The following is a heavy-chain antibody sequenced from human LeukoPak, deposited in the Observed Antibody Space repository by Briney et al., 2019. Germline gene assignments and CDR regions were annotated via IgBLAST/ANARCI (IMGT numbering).Heavy chain of an antibody. CDR2: IIPILGIA. D-gene: IGHD2-15*01. J-gene: IGHJ6*02. Sequence: SVTVSCKASGGTFSSYAISWVRQAPGQGLEWMGRIIPILGIANYAQKFQGRVTITADKSTSTAYMELSSLRSEDTAVYYCAREFDIVVVVAATYGMDVWGQGTTVTVSS. CDR1: GGTFSSYA. CDR3: AREFDIVVVVAATYGMDV. V-gene: IGHV1-69*04.